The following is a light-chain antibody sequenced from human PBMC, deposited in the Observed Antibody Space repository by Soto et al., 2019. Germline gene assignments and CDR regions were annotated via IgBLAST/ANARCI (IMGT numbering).Light chain of an antibody. CDR3: QQYSNWPPWT. J-gene: IGKJ1*01. Sequence: EIVMTQSPATLAVSPGDTATLSCRASQSLGGNLAWYQQRPGQGPRLLIFRASSRATGVPARFSASASGTEFPPTISGPHSEDLALYYCQQYSNWPPWTFGPGTKVDIK. CDR2: RAS. CDR1: QSLGGN. V-gene: IGKV3-15*01.